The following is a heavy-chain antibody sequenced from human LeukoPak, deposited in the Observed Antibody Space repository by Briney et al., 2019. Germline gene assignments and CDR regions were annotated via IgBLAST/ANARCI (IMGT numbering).Heavy chain of an antibody. D-gene: IGHD2-2*01. CDR3: ARVVQVYCSSTSCYVGAFDI. V-gene: IGHV6-1*01. CDR1: GDSVSSYSAA. J-gene: IGHJ3*02. CDR2: TYYRSKWYN. Sequence: SQTLSLTCAISGDSVSSYSAAWNWIRQSPSRGLEWLGRTYYRSKWYNDYAVSVNSRITINPDTSKNQFSLQLNSVTPEDTAVYYCARVVQVYCSSTSCYVGAFDIWGQGTMVTVSS.